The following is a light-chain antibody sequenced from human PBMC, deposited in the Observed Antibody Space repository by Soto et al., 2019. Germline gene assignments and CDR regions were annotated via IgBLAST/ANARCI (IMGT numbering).Light chain of an antibody. CDR1: QSILFSSNNKNY. J-gene: IGKJ1*01. CDR3: HQYYGSPPRT. Sequence: DIVMTQSPDSLAVSLGERATINCKSSQSILFSSNNKNYLAWYQQKPGQPPKLLISWASTRESGVPDRFSGSGSETDFTLTISSLQAEDLAVYYCHQYYGSPPRTFGQGTKVEIK. CDR2: WAS. V-gene: IGKV4-1*01.